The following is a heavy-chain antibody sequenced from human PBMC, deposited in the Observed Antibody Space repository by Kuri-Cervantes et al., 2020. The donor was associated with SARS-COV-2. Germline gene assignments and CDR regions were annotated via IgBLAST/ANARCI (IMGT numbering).Heavy chain of an antibody. CDR2: IYPTDSDT. J-gene: IGHJ3*01. V-gene: IGHV5-51*01. Sequence: GESLKISCKGSGFRFTTYWIGWVRQMPGKGLKWMAIIYPTDSDTRYSPSFQGQVTISADKSISTAYLQWSSLKASDSAMYYCARTRGSYYTDAFDLWGQGTMVTVSS. CDR3: ARTRGSYYTDAFDL. CDR1: GFRFTTYW. D-gene: IGHD1-26*01.